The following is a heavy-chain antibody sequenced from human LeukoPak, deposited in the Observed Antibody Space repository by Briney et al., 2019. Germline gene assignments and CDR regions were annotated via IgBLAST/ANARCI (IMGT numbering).Heavy chain of an antibody. D-gene: IGHD5-24*01. CDR3: ARGHGYLDY. V-gene: IGHV4-59*01. Sequence: SETLSLTCSVSGGSIRSYYWSWIRQPPGKGLEWIGSIYYSGSTNYNPSLKSRVTISVDTSKNQFSLKLSSVTAADTAMYYCARGHGYLDYWGQGTLVTVSS. CDR2: IYYSGST. CDR1: GGSIRSYY. J-gene: IGHJ4*02.